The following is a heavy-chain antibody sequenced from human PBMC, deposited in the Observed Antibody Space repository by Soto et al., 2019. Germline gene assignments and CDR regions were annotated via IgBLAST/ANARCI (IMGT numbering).Heavy chain of an antibody. J-gene: IGHJ5*02. CDR3: ARGKRGRSGGSPWFDP. CDR1: GGSFSGYY. D-gene: IGHD2-15*01. Sequence: QVQLQQWGAGLLKPSEILSLTCAVYGGSFSGYYWSWIRQPPGKGLEWIGEINHSGSTNYNPSLKSRVTISVDTSKNQFSLKLSSVTAADTAVYYCARGKRGRSGGSPWFDPWGQGTLVTVSS. CDR2: INHSGST. V-gene: IGHV4-34*01.